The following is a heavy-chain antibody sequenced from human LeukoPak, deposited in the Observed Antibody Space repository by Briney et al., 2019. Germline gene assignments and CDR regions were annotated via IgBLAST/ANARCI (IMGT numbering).Heavy chain of an antibody. CDR1: GFTFSSYS. Sequence: PGGSLRLSCAASGFTFSSYSMNWVRQGPGKGLEWVSSISSSSSYIYYADSVKGRFTISRDNAKNSLYLQMNSLRPEDTAVYYCARDPVGYCTSTSCSFFDYWGQGTLVTVSS. CDR2: ISSSSSYI. J-gene: IGHJ4*02. D-gene: IGHD2-2*01. CDR3: ARDPVGYCTSTSCSFFDY. V-gene: IGHV3-21*01.